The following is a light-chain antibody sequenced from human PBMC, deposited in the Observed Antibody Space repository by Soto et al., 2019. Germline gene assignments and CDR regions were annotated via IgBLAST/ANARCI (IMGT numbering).Light chain of an antibody. Sequence: QSVLTQPRSVSGSPGQSVTISCTGTSSDVGGYNYVSWYQQHPGKAPKLMIYDVTTRPSGVPDRLSGSKSGNTASLTISGLQAEDEADYYCSSHAGSSVVFGTGTKV. CDR3: SSHAGSSVV. CDR2: DVT. J-gene: IGLJ1*01. CDR1: SSDVGGYNY. V-gene: IGLV2-11*01.